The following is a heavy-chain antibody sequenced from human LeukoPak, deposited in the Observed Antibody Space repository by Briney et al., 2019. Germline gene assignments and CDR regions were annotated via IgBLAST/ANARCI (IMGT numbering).Heavy chain of an antibody. J-gene: IGHJ4*02. CDR3: ARVATGKYFDY. Sequence: SETLSLTCAVSGGSISSSNWWSWVRPPPGKGLEWIGEIYHSGSTNYNPSLKSRVTISVDKSKNQCSLTLSSVTAADTAVYYCARVATGKYFDYWGQGTLVTVSS. D-gene: IGHD5-12*01. CDR1: GGSISSSNW. CDR2: IYHSGST. V-gene: IGHV4-4*02.